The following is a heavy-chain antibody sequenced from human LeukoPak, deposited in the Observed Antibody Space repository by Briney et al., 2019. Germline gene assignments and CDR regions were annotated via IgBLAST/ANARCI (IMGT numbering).Heavy chain of an antibody. CDR2: INPNSGGT. CDR1: GYTFTGYY. CDR3: ARAYYDFWSGYSPFDY. V-gene: IGHV1-2*02. D-gene: IGHD3-3*01. J-gene: IGHJ4*02. Sequence: ASVKVSCKASGYTFTGYYIHWVRQAPGQGLEWMGWINPNSGGTNYAQKFQGRVTMTRDTSISTAYMELSRLRSDDTAVYYCARAYYDFWSGYSPFDYWGQGTLVTVSS.